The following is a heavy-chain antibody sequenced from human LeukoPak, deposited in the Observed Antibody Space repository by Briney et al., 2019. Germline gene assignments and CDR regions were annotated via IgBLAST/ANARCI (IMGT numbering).Heavy chain of an antibody. V-gene: IGHV1-2*02. D-gene: IGHD2-21*01. Sequence: ASVKVSCTASGYTFTGYYMHWVRQAPGQGLEWMGWINPNSGGTNYAQKFQGRVTMTRDTSISTAYMELSRLRSDDTAVYYCARAPPPHIKWDYWGQGTLVTVSS. CDR3: ARAPPPHIKWDY. J-gene: IGHJ4*02. CDR1: GYTFTGYY. CDR2: INPNSGGT.